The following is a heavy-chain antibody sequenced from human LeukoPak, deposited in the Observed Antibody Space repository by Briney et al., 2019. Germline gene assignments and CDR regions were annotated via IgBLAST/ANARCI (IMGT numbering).Heavy chain of an antibody. CDR2: IYNSGIT. J-gene: IGHJ6*03. D-gene: IGHD4/OR15-4a*01. CDR1: GGSVSSHF. V-gene: IGHV4-59*02. Sequence: LETLSLTCTVSGGSVSSHFWSWIRQPPGKGLEWIGYIYNSGITNYNPSLKSRVTMSVDTSKNQFSLMLRSVTAADTAVYYCARDHLPAGAPGYYMDVWGKGTTVTVSS. CDR3: ARDHLPAGAPGYYMDV.